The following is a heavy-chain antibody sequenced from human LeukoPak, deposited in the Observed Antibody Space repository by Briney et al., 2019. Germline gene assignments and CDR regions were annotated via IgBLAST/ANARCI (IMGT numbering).Heavy chain of an antibody. CDR3: ARSRSASTSGWYDYFDY. Sequence: GGSLRLSCAASGFTFSSSAMQWVRQAPGKGLEWVSVISYDGSKKYYADSVKGRFTISRDDSKNTLYLQMNSLRGEDTAVYYCARSRSASTSGWYDYFDYWGRGTLVTVSS. V-gene: IGHV3-30*04. D-gene: IGHD6-19*01. CDR2: ISYDGSKK. CDR1: GFTFSSSA. J-gene: IGHJ4*02.